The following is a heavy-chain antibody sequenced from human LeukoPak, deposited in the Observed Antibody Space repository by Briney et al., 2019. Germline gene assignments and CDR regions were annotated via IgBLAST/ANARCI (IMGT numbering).Heavy chain of an antibody. V-gene: IGHV4-4*07. Sequence: SETLSLTCTVSGGSISSYYWSWIRQPAGKGLEWIGRIYTSGSTYYNPSLKSRVTISVDTSKNQFSLKLSSVTAADTAVYYCARSGPDYYGSGSFFDYWGQGTLVTVSS. CDR3: ARSGPDYYGSGSFFDY. D-gene: IGHD3-10*01. CDR2: IYTSGST. CDR1: GGSISSYY. J-gene: IGHJ4*02.